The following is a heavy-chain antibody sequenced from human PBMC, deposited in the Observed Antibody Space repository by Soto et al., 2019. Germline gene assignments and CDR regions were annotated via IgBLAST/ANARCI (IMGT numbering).Heavy chain of an antibody. V-gene: IGHV3-33*01. CDR3: ARNLRHHFYYYYGMDV. D-gene: IGHD3-16*01. J-gene: IGHJ6*02. CDR1: GFTFSSYG. CDR2: IWYDGSNK. Sequence: GGSLRLSCAASGFTFSSYGMHWVRQAPGKGLEWVAVIWYDGSNKYYADSVKGRFTISRDNSKNTLYLQMNSLRAEDTAVYYCARNLRHHFYYYYGMDVWGQGTTVTVSS.